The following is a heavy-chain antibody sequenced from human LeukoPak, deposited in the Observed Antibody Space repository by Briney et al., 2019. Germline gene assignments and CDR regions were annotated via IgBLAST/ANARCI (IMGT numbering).Heavy chain of an antibody. J-gene: IGHJ4*02. V-gene: IGHV1-18*01. CDR1: GYTFNSYG. D-gene: IGHD6-19*01. CDR2: ISVYNGNK. CDR3: ARDPSSIAARAGGIAVAGDY. Sequence: ASVKVSCKASGYTFNSYGITWVRQAPGQGLEWMGWISVYNGNKNYAQKFQGRVTMTTDTSTSTAYMELSSLRSEDTAVYYCARDPSSIAARAGGIAVAGDYWGQGTLVTVS.